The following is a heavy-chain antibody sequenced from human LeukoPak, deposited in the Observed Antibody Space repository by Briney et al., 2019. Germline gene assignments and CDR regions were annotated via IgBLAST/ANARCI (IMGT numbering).Heavy chain of an antibody. V-gene: IGHV3-21*01. D-gene: IGHD3-9*01. Sequence: GGSLRLSCAASAFTFSNYNMIWVRQAPGKGLEWVSSISSSATYIYYAGSVKGRFTISRDDAKHSLFLQMNSLRAEDTAVYYCATADLTGYYGGDYWGQGTLVTVSS. CDR1: AFTFSNYN. J-gene: IGHJ4*02. CDR3: ATADLTGYYGGDY. CDR2: ISSSATYI.